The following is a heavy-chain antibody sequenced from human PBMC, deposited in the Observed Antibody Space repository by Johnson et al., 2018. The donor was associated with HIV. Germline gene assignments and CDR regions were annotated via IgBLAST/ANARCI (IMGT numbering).Heavy chain of an antibody. Sequence: LGESGGSVVQPRGPLSLSCEASGFTFSSYGMHWVRQAPGKGLEWVAFIRYDGSNKYYADSVKGRFTISRDNSKNTLYLQMNSLRAEDTAVYYCARHSTSSTMGAFDIWGQGTMVTVSS. CDR1: GFTFSSYG. CDR2: IRYDGSNK. CDR3: ARHSTSSTMGAFDI. V-gene: IGHV3-30*02. D-gene: IGHD6-6*01. J-gene: IGHJ3*02.